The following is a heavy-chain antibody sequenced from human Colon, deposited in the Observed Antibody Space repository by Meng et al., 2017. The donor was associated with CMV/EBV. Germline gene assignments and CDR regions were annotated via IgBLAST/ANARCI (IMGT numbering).Heavy chain of an antibody. V-gene: IGHV4-38-2*02. J-gene: IGHJ4*02. CDR2: IYYSGTT. CDR3: ARLKDCGSTICQYYFDY. D-gene: IGHD2-2*01. Sequence: SETLSLTCTVSGYYIRSGYLWGWIRQPPGKGLEWIGNIYYSGTTYYNPSLKGRVAISVDTSKNQFSLRLSSVTAADTAVYYCARLKDCGSTICQYYFDYWGQGRLVTVS. CDR1: GYYIRSGYL.